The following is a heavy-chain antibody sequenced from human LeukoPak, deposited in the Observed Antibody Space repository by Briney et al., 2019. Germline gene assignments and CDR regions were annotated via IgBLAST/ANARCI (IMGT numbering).Heavy chain of an antibody. D-gene: IGHD4-11*01. V-gene: IGHV1-46*01. Sequence: ASVKVSCKASGYSFSNYSIHWVRQAPGQGLEWMGIINPSGGASTHAQKFQGRVTMTRDKSTSTVYMELHSLKSEDTAVYYCARDWAIYRNYKFDFWGQGTLVTVSS. J-gene: IGHJ4*02. CDR3: ARDWAIYRNYKFDF. CDR1: GYSFSNYS. CDR2: INPSGGAS.